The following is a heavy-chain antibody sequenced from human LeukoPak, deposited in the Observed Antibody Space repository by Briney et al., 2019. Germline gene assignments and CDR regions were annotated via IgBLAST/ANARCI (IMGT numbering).Heavy chain of an antibody. CDR3: ARHRVVVAAAPPTWFDP. CDR1: GYTFTNYG. J-gene: IGHJ5*02. Sequence: ASVKVSCKASGYTFTNYGVGWVRQAPGQGLEWMGWINTYNGNADYAQKLQGRVTMTTDTSTSTAYMELRNLISDDTAAYYCARHRVVVAAAPPTWFDPWGQGTLVTVSS. CDR2: INTYNGNA. D-gene: IGHD2-2*01. V-gene: IGHV1-18*01.